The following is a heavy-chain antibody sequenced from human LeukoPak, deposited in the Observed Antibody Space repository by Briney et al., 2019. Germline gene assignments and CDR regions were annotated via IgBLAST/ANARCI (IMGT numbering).Heavy chain of an antibody. Sequence: GGSLRLSCAASGFTFSSYAMHWVRQAPGKGLEWVAVISYDGSDKYYADSVKGRFTISRDNSKNTLYLQMNSLRVEEMAVYYCARAPGYEILTGYPVSFDPRGQGTLVTVSS. V-gene: IGHV3-30*04. CDR1: GFTFSSYA. CDR3: ARAPGYEILTGYPVSFDP. D-gene: IGHD3-9*01. CDR2: ISYDGSDK. J-gene: IGHJ5*02.